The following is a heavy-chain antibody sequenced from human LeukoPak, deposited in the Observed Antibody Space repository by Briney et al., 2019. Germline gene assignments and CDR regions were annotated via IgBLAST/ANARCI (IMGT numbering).Heavy chain of an antibody. D-gene: IGHD2-15*01. J-gene: IGHJ4*02. CDR1: GGSFSGYY. Sequence: SETLSLTCAVYGGSFSGYYWSWIRQPPGKGLEWIGEINHSGSTKNNPSLKSRVTISVDTSKNQFSLKLSSVTAADTAVYYCAREGLGYCSGGSCPAFDCWGQGTLVTVSS. V-gene: IGHV4-34*01. CDR3: AREGLGYCSGGSCPAFDC. CDR2: INHSGST.